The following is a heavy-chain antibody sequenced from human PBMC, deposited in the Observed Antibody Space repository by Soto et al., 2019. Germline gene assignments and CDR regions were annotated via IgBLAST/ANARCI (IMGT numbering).Heavy chain of an antibody. CDR1: GGSFSGYY. D-gene: IGHD2-15*01. V-gene: IGHV4-34*01. J-gene: IGHJ4*02. Sequence: QVQLQQWGAGLLKPSETLSLTCAVYGGSFSGYYWSWIRQPPGKGLEWIGEINHSGSINYNPSLKSRVTISVDTSKNQFSLKLSSVTAADTAVYYCARVFVVVVAATSNFDYWGQGTLVTVSS. CDR2: INHSGSI. CDR3: ARVFVVVVAATSNFDY.